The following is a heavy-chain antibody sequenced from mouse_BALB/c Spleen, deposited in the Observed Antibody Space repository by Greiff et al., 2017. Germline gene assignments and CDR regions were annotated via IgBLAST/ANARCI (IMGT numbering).Heavy chain of an antibody. CDR2: IYPYNGGT. CDR1: GYTFTDYN. V-gene: IGHV1S29*02. D-gene: IGHD2-1*01. CDR3: ARSRGYGNYDYYAMDY. J-gene: IGHJ4*01. Sequence: EVQLQQSGPELVKPGASVKISCKASGYTFTDYNMHWVKQSHGKSLEWIGYIYPYNGGTGYNQKFKSKATLTVDNSSSTAYMELRSLTSEDSAVYYCARSRGYGNYDYYAMDYWGQGTSVTVSS.